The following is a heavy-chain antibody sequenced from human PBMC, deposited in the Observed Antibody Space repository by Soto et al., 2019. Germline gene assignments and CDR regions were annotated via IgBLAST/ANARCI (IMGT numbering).Heavy chain of an antibody. D-gene: IGHD3-9*01. Sequence: EVHLLGSGGDLVKPGGSLRLSCEVSGFTFNNFAMSWVRQSPGKGLEWVSTISSDGDLRHYAESVKGRFTISRDNSQRSLFLQKKRHRDEDTALYFCAKVRQRFLDILTGATNFDSWGQGTLVTVSS. J-gene: IGHJ4*02. V-gene: IGHV3-23*01. CDR1: GFTFNNFA. CDR3: AKVRQRFLDILTGATNFDS. CDR2: ISSDGDLR.